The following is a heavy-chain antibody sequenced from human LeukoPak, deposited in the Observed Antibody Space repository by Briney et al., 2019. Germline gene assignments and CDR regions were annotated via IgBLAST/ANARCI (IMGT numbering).Heavy chain of an antibody. V-gene: IGHV3-48*02. CDR3: ARGYYGSGSYFLDD. CDR2: ISSSGGTI. CDR1: GFTFSSYS. J-gene: IGHJ4*02. D-gene: IGHD3-10*01. Sequence: PLGSPRVSCAASGFTFSSYSMNWVRQTPGKGLERVSYISSSGGTIYYADSVKGRFTVSRDNAKNSLYLQMNSLRDEDTAVYYCARGYYGSGSYFLDDWGQSTLVTVTS.